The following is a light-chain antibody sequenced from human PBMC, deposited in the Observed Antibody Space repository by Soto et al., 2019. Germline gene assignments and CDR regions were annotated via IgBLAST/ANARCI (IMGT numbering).Light chain of an antibody. CDR1: QSVSNNY. CDR2: GAS. V-gene: IGKV3D-20*02. CDR3: QQRFTWPPFT. Sequence: EIVLTQSPGTLSLSPGERATLSCRASQSVSNNYLAWYQQKPGQAPRLLIYGASNRATGIPDRFSGSGSGTDFTLTISRLEPEDFAVYYCQQRFTWPPFTFGPGTKVDF. J-gene: IGKJ3*01.